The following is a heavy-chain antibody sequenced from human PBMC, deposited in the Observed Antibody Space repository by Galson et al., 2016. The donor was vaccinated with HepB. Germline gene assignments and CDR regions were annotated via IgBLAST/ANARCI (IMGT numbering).Heavy chain of an antibody. Sequence: LRLSCAGSGFTLSSNSMNWVRQAPGTGLQWVAKISASGVTYHADSVWGRFTISRDDAKNSLDLEMNRLRDEDTAVYFCVRDIDWAFDSWGQGALVTVSS. CDR3: VRDIDWAFDS. J-gene: IGHJ4*02. D-gene: IGHD3-9*01. CDR2: ISASGVT. V-gene: IGHV3-48*02. CDR1: GFTLSSNS.